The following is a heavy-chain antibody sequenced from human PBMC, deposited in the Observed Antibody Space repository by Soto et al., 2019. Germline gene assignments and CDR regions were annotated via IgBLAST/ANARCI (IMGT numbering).Heavy chain of an antibody. V-gene: IGHV1-69*01. Sequence: QVPLVQSGAEVKKPGSSVTVSCKASGGTFSSYAIHWVRQAHGQGLEWMGGIIPMYGPATYAQRFQGRVTITADESTTTVYMELTRLTSQDTAVYYCARVTSMVRGVIDNWFDPWGHGTLVTVSS. CDR2: IIPMYGPA. CDR1: GGTFSSYA. J-gene: IGHJ5*02. CDR3: ARVTSMVRGVIDNWFDP. D-gene: IGHD3-10*01.